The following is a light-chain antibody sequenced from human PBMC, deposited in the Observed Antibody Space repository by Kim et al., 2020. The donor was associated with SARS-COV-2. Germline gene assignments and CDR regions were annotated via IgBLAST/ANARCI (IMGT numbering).Light chain of an antibody. CDR2: AAS. CDR1: QSVSIN. J-gene: IGKJ2*03. CDR3: QQTFSTQYS. Sequence: DIAMTQSPSALSASVGDRVTISCRASQSVSINLNWYQQKPGKAPRLLISAASSLQSGVPSRFSGSGSGTGFTLTINSLQPEDFGSYYCQQTFSTQYSFGQGTKLEI. V-gene: IGKV1-39*01.